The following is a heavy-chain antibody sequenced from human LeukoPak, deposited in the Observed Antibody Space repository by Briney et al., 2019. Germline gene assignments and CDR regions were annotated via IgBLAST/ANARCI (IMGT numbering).Heavy chain of an antibody. V-gene: IGHV3-74*01. D-gene: IGHD4-17*01. J-gene: IGHJ6*03. Sequence: GGSLRLSCAASGFTFNSFWMYWVRQVPGKGLLWVARINSDGIRTSHADSVQGRFTISRDNANNTLYLQMNSLRVEDTAVYYCAKIPYGDYVLDYYYYMDVWGKGTTVTISS. CDR2: INSDGIRT. CDR3: AKIPYGDYVLDYYYYMDV. CDR1: GFTFNSFW.